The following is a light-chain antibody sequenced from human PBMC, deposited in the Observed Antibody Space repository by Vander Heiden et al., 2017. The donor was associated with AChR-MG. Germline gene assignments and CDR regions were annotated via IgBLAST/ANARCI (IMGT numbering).Light chain of an antibody. CDR1: SSDVGGYNY. V-gene: IGLV2-14*01. CDR3: SSYTSSSTLQVV. J-gene: IGLJ2*01. CDR2: DVS. Sequence: QSALTQPASVSGSPGQSITISCTGTSSDVGGYNYVSWYQQHPGKAPKLMIYDVSKRPSGVSNRFSGSKSGNTASLTISGLQAEDEADYYCSSYTSSSTLQVVFGGGTKL.